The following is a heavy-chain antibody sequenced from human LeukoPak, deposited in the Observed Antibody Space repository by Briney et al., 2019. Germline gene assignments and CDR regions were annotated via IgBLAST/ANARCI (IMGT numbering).Heavy chain of an antibody. CDR1: GGSFSGYY. V-gene: IGHV4-34*01. Sequence: SETLSLTCAVYGGSFSGYYWSWIRQPPGKGLEWIGEINHSGSTNYNPSLKSRVTISVATSKNQFSLKLTSVTAADTAVYYCARRCLTTGGWFDPWGQGTLVTVSS. D-gene: IGHD3-9*01. CDR3: ARRCLTTGGWFDP. J-gene: IGHJ5*02. CDR2: INHSGST.